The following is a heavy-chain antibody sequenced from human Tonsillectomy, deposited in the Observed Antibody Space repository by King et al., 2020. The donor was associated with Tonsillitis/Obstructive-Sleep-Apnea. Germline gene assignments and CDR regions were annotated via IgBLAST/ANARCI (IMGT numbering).Heavy chain of an antibody. CDR3: ARVVPAYPNWFEP. CDR2: ISSSGSTI. V-gene: IGHV3-48*03. Sequence: VQLVESGGGLVPPGGSLRLSCAASGFTFSSYEMHWVRQAPGKGLEWVSYISSSGSTIYYADSVKGRFTISRDNAKNSLYLPMNSLRAEDTADYYCARVVPAYPNWFEPWGQGTLVTVSA. J-gene: IGHJ5*02. D-gene: IGHD2-2*01. CDR1: GFTFSSYE.